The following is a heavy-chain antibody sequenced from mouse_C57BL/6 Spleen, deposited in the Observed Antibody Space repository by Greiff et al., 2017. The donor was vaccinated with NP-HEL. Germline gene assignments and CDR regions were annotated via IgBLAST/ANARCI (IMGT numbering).Heavy chain of an antibody. D-gene: IGHD1-1*01. CDR1: GYAFSSSW. V-gene: IGHV1-82*01. J-gene: IGHJ1*03. CDR2: IYPGDGDT. CDR3: ARSPPLIRGGSSYWYFDV. Sequence: QVQLKESGPELVKPGASVKISCKASGYAFSSSWMNWVKQRPGKGLEWIGRIYPGDGDTNYNGKFKGKATLTADKSSSTAYMQLSSLTSEDSAVYFCARSPPLIRGGSSYWYFDVWGTGTTVTVSS.